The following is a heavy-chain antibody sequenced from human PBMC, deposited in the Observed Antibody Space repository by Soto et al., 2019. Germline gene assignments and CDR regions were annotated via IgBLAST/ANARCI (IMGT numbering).Heavy chain of an antibody. V-gene: IGHV3-33*01. CDR1: GFTFSSYG. Sequence: QVQLVESGGGVVQPGRSLRLSCAASGFTFSSYGMHWVRQAPGKGLEGVAVIWYDGSNKYYADSVKGRFTISRDNSKNTLYLQMNSLRAEDTAVYYCARDGDYGDYYWYFALWGRGTLGTVSS. CDR3: ARDGDYGDYYWYFAL. CDR2: IWYDGSNK. J-gene: IGHJ2*01. D-gene: IGHD4-17*01.